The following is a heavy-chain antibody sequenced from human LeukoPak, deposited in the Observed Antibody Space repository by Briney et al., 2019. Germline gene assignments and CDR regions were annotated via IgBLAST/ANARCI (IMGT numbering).Heavy chain of an antibody. Sequence: GASVKVSCKASGGTFSSYAISWVRQAPGQGLEWMGGIIPIFGTANYAQKFQGRVTITADESTSTAYMELSSLRSDDTAVYYCARDWPYYDSSGYEEYYFDYWGQGTLVTVSS. J-gene: IGHJ4*02. CDR2: IIPIFGTA. CDR1: GGTFSSYA. V-gene: IGHV1-69*13. D-gene: IGHD3-22*01. CDR3: ARDWPYYDSSGYEEYYFDY.